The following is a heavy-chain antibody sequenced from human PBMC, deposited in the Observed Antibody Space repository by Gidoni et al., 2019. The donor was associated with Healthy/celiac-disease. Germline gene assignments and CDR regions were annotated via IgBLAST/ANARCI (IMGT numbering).Heavy chain of an antibody. D-gene: IGHD6-19*01. Sequence: QVQRVESGGGVVQPGRSLRLPCAASGFTFRSSAMHWVRQAPGKGLGWVAVISYDGSNKYYADSVKGRFTISRDNSKNTLYLQMNSLRAEDTAVYYCARDDGWLVHDYWGQGTLVTVSS. J-gene: IGHJ4*02. CDR1: GFTFRSSA. CDR2: ISYDGSNK. CDR3: ARDDGWLVHDY. V-gene: IGHV3-30-3*01.